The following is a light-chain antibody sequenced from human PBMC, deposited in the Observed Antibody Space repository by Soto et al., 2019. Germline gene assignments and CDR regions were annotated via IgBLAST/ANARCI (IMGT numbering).Light chain of an antibody. Sequence: QSALTQPASVSGSPGQSITISCTGTSSGVGGYNYVSWYQQHPGKAPKLMIYDVSNRPSGVSNRFSGSKSGNTASLTISGLQAEDEADYYCSSYTSSSTLAVFGGGTQLTVL. J-gene: IGLJ7*01. CDR2: DVS. V-gene: IGLV2-14*01. CDR1: SSGVGGYNY. CDR3: SSYTSSSTLAV.